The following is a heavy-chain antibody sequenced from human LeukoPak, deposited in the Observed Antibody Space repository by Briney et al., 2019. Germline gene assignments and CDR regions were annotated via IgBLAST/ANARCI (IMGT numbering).Heavy chain of an antibody. CDR3: ASDSYYDFWSGPPRGMDV. D-gene: IGHD3-3*01. Sequence: PGVSLRLSCAASGFTFSSYSMNWVRQAPGKGLEWVSSISSSSSYIYYADSVKGRFTISRDNAKNSLYLQMNSLRAEDTAVYYCASDSYYDFWSGPPRGMDVWGKGTTVTVSS. J-gene: IGHJ6*03. CDR1: GFTFSSYS. CDR2: ISSSSSYI. V-gene: IGHV3-21*01.